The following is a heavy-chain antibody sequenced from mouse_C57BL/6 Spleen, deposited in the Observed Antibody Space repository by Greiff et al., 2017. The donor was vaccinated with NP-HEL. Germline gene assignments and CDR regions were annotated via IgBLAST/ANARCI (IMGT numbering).Heavy chain of an antibody. V-gene: IGHV1-69*01. D-gene: IGHD1-2*01. J-gene: IGHJ3*01. CDR2: IDPSDSYT. CDR1: GYTFTSYW. CDR3: ARRGYGAAWFAY. Sequence: QVQLQQPGAELVMPGASVKLSCKASGYTFTSYWMHWVKQRPGQGLEWIGEIDPSDSYTNYNQKFKGKSTLTVDKSSSTAYMHLSSLTSEDSAVYYCARRGYGAAWFAYWGQGTLVTVSA.